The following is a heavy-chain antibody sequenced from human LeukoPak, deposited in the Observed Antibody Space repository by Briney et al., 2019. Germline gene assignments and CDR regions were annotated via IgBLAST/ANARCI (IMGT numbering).Heavy chain of an antibody. Sequence: ASVKVSCKASGYTFTSFGISWVRQAPGQGLEWMGWISAYNGNTNYAQKLQGRVTMSTDTSTSTAYMELRSLRSDDTAVYYCARDRPRSVYFDYWGQGTLVTVSS. CDR1: GYTFTSFG. J-gene: IGHJ4*02. D-gene: IGHD3-10*01. CDR3: ARDRPRSVYFDY. V-gene: IGHV1-18*01. CDR2: ISAYNGNT.